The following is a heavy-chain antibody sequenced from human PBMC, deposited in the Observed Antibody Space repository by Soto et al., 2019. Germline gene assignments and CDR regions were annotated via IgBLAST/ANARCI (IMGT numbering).Heavy chain of an antibody. CDR3: STHHEERRGFDR. D-gene: IGHD1-1*01. CDR2: IKRKTDGGTT. V-gene: IGHV3-15*01. J-gene: IGHJ4*02. CDR1: GVALSHDC. Sequence: RGSLRLSCASSGVALSHDCMRLLSKAPGNGPYLVGRIKRKTDGGTTDYAPPLKGRLTISRDHSKNTLYLHMNSLKTEDRSVYFWSTHHEERRGFDRWGRGT.